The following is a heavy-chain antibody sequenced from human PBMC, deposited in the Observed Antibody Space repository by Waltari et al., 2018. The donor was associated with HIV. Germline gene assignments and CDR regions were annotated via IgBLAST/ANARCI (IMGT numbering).Heavy chain of an antibody. Sequence: GGGLVKPGGSLRLSCAASRFTFSTYSMNWVRQAPGKGLEWVSSISSSGSDIYYADSVKGRFTISRDNAKNSLYLQMNSLRAEDTAVYYCARVSSALLEPRGNHYGMDVW. CDR2: ISSSGSDI. CDR1: RFTFSTYS. V-gene: IGHV3-21*01. CDR3: ARVSSALLEPRGNHYGMDV. D-gene: IGHD1-1*01. J-gene: IGHJ6*01.